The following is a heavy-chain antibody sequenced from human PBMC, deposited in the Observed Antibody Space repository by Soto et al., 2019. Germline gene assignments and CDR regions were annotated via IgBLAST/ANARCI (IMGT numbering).Heavy chain of an antibody. CDR1: GFTFSSYW. CDR2: IKQDGSEK. D-gene: IGHD6-13*01. J-gene: IGHJ6*02. Sequence: GGSLRLSCAASGFTFSSYWMSWVRQAPGKGLEWVANIKQDGSEKYYVDSVKGRFTISRDNAKNSLYLQMNSLRAEDTAVYYCARGPDPTNPIAAAYYYGMDVWGQGTTVTVSS. V-gene: IGHV3-7*04. CDR3: ARGPDPTNPIAAAYYYGMDV.